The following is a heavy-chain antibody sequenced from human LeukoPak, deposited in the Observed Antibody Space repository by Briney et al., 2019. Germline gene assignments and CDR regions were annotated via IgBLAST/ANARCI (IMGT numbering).Heavy chain of an antibody. D-gene: IGHD3-22*01. Sequence: PGGSLRLSCAASGFTFSRYRMHWVRQAPGKGLVWVSRIKSDGNTNYADSVKGRFTISRDNAKNTVSLQMNSLRAEDTGVYFCARAPSEIGGYYPEYFRHWGQGTLVTVSS. CDR2: IKSDGNT. CDR3: ARAPSEIGGYYPEYFRH. J-gene: IGHJ1*01. V-gene: IGHV3-74*01. CDR1: GFTFSRYR.